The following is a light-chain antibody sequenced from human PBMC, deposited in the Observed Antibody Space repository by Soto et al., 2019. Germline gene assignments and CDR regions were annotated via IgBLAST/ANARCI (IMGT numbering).Light chain of an antibody. J-gene: IGKJ4*01. CDR1: QSVSSSY. CDR2: GAS. CDR3: QQYDSSPRLT. V-gene: IGKV3-20*01. Sequence: EIVLTQSPGTLSLSPGERATLSCRASQSVSSSYLAWYQQKPGQAPRLLIYGASSRATGIPDRFSGSGSGTDFTLTISRLEPEDFAVYYCQQYDSSPRLTCGGGTKLEIK.